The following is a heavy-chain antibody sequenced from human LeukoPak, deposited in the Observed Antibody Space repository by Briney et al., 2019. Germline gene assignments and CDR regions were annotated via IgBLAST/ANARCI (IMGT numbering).Heavy chain of an antibody. CDR3: ARDRYYVLDY. J-gene: IGHJ4*02. V-gene: IGHV3-30*02. Sequence: GGSLRLSCGASGFTFSSYGMHWVRQPPGKGLEWVAFIRYDGSNKYYADSMKGRFTISRDNSKNTLYLQMNSLRAEDTAVYYCARDRYYVLDYWGQGILVTVSS. CDR2: IRYDGSNK. D-gene: IGHD3-10*02. CDR1: GFTFSSYG.